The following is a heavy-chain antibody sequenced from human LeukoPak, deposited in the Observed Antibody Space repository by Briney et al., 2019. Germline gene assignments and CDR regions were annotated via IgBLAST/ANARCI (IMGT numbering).Heavy chain of an antibody. CDR1: GGSISHNY. CDR2: IYYSGNT. V-gene: IGHV4-59*12. J-gene: IGHJ5*02. D-gene: IGHD3-3*01. Sequence: SETLSLTCDVSGGSISHNYWNWIRQPPGKALEWIGYIYYSGNTNYNPSLQSRVTMSVDTSKNQFSLRLSSVTAADTAVYYCARVGFLEDRFWFDPWGQGTLVTVSS. CDR3: ARVGFLEDRFWFDP.